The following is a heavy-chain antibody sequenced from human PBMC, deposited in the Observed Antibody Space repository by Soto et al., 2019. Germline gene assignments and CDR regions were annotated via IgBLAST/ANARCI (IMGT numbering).Heavy chain of an antibody. D-gene: IGHD1-26*01. CDR1: GGSITSVNHY. CDR3: AREVGGTGAFDY. J-gene: IGHJ4*02. CDR2: IFDSGTT. V-gene: IGHV4-31*02. Sequence: QVQLEQSGPRLVKPSQTLSLTCNISGGSITSVNHYWSWIRQSPGEGLEWIGYIFDSGTTHYNPSLEGRVTMSGDTSQSQFSLTIHSVTVADTAVYYCAREVGGTGAFDYWGQGTLVTVSS.